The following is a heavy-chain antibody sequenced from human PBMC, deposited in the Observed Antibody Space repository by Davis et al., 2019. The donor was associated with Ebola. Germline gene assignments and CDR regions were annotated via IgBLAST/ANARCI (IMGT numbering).Heavy chain of an antibody. CDR2: IRSKANSYAT. J-gene: IGHJ6*02. CDR1: GFTFSGSA. V-gene: IGHV3-73*01. Sequence: GESLKISCAASGFTFSGSAMHWVRQASGKGLEWVGRIRSKANSYATAYAASVKGRFTISRDDSKNTAYLQMNSLRDEDTAVYYCARIIPNYYYGMDVWGQGTTVTVSS. CDR3: ARIIPNYYYGMDV.